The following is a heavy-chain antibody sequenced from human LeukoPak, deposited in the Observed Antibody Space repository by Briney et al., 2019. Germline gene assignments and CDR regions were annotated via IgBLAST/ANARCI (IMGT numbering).Heavy chain of an antibody. Sequence: PGGSLRLSCAASGFSFSSYWMSWVRQAPGKGPEWVANIKQDGGEKYHVDSVKGRFTISRDNAKNSLYLQMNSLRVEDTAVYYCAREDHSNYNYWGQGTLVTASS. CDR1: GFSFSSYW. V-gene: IGHV3-7*01. CDR2: IKQDGGEK. CDR3: AREDHSNYNY. D-gene: IGHD4-11*01. J-gene: IGHJ4*02.